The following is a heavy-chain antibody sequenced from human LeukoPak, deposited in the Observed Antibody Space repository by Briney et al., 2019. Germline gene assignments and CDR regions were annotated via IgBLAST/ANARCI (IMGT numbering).Heavy chain of an antibody. Sequence: GGSLRLSCAASGFTFSSYWMSWVRQAPGKGLEWVANIKQDGSEKYYVDSVKGRFTISRDNAKNSLYLQMNSLRAEDTAVYYCACESDRYGYNTRGYFDYWGQGTLVTVSS. CDR2: IKQDGSEK. J-gene: IGHJ4*02. D-gene: IGHD5-24*01. CDR1: GFTFSSYW. V-gene: IGHV3-7*01. CDR3: ACESDRYGYNTRGYFDY.